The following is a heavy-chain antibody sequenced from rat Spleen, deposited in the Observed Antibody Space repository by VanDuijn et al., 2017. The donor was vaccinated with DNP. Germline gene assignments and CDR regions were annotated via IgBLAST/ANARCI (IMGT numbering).Heavy chain of an antibody. CDR3: ERHIDW. J-gene: IGHJ2*01. V-gene: IGHV5-22*01. CDR2: ITYDGGST. Sequence: EVQLVESGGGLVQPGRSLKLSCAASGFTFSDYYMAWVRQAPTKGLEWVAYITYDGGSTYYGDSVKGRFTISRDNAKSTLYLQMNSLRSEDTAAYYCERHIDWWGQGVMVTVSS. CDR1: GFTFSDYY.